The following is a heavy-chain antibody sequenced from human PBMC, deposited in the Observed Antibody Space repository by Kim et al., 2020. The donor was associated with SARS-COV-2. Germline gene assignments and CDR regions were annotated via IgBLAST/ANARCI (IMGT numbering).Heavy chain of an antibody. D-gene: IGHD1-26*01. Sequence: GGSLRLSCAASGFTFSTHWMHWVRQAPGEALVWVSRMNSDGSTIDYADSVRGRFTISRDNAKNTLYLQVNSLTAEDTAVYYCATAGSYGFDNWGQGTLVTVSS. CDR1: GFTFSTHW. CDR3: ATAGSYGFDN. CDR2: MNSDGSTI. V-gene: IGHV3-74*01. J-gene: IGHJ4*02.